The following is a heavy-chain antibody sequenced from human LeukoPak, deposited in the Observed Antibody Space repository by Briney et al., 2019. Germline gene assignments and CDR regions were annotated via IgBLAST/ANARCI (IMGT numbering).Heavy chain of an antibody. CDR1: GGSISSYY. J-gene: IGHJ5*02. D-gene: IGHD3-10*01. Sequence: SETLSLTCTVSGGSISSYYWSWIRQPPGKGLEWIGYIYYSGSTNYKPSLKSRVTISVDTSKNQFSLKLNSVTAADTAVYYCARGGYYGSGKDLRFDPWGQGTLVTVSS. CDR2: IYYSGST. V-gene: IGHV4-59*01. CDR3: ARGGYYGSGKDLRFDP.